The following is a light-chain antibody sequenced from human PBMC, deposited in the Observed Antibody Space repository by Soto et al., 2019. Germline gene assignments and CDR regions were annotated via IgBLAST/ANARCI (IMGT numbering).Light chain of an antibody. Sequence: ELGVTQSPGTLSLSPGERASLSCRASQSVSSSYSAWYQQKPGQAPRPLIYGASSRAIGIPDRFSGSGSGTDFTLTTSNLAPQDFAVYYCQQYGSSPWTFGQGTKVEIK. CDR1: QSVSSSY. V-gene: IGKV3-20*01. CDR3: QQYGSSPWT. J-gene: IGKJ1*01. CDR2: GAS.